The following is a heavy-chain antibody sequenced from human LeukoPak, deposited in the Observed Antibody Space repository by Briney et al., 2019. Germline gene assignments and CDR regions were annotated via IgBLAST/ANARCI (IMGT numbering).Heavy chain of an antibody. Sequence: SETLSLTCTVSGGSISSYYWSWIRQPPGKGLEWIGEINHSGSTNYNPSFKSRVTISVDTSKNQFSLKLSSVTAADTAVYYCARLRSIRYYFDYWGQGTLVTVSS. D-gene: IGHD4-17*01. CDR2: INHSGST. CDR3: ARLRSIRYYFDY. J-gene: IGHJ4*02. V-gene: IGHV4-34*01. CDR1: GGSISSYY.